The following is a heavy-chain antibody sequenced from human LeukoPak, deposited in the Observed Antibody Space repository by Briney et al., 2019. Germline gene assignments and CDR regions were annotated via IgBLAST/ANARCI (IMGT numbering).Heavy chain of an antibody. Sequence: GGSLRLSCAASGFTFSSYAMSWVRQAPGKGLGWVSAISGSGGSTYYADSVKGRFTISRDNSKNTLYLQMNSLRAEDTAVYYCATPGRGYSYGMPFDYWGQGTLVTVSS. V-gene: IGHV3-23*01. CDR2: ISGSGGST. CDR3: ATPGRGYSYGMPFDY. CDR1: GFTFSSYA. J-gene: IGHJ4*02. D-gene: IGHD5-18*01.